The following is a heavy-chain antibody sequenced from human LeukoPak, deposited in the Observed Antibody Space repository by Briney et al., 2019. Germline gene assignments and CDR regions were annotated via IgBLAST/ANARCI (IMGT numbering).Heavy chain of an antibody. D-gene: IGHD3-10*01. J-gene: IGHJ4*02. CDR3: ARDRMVRGVGVFDY. CDR2: INPNSGGT. Sequence: ASVKVSCKACGYTFTGYYMHWVRQAPGQGLEWMGWINPNSGGTNYAQKFQGRVTMTRDTSISTAYMELSRLRSDDTAVYYCARDRMVRGVGVFDYWGQGTLVTVS. V-gene: IGHV1-2*02. CDR1: GYTFTGYY.